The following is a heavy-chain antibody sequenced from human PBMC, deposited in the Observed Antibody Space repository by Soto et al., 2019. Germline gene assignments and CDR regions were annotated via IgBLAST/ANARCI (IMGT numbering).Heavy chain of an antibody. CDR1: AYTFTNYG. CDR3: ARGVGSGTYYNRYGWFDA. J-gene: IGHJ5*02. Sequence: DSVNGSCKASAYTFTNYGGSWVRQASGQGLEWMGWINTYNGNTNHAQKLQGRVTMTTDTSTSTADMELRSVRSDDTAVYYCARGVGSGTYYNRYGWFDAWGRG. V-gene: IGHV1-18*01. CDR2: INTYNGNT. D-gene: IGHD3-10*01.